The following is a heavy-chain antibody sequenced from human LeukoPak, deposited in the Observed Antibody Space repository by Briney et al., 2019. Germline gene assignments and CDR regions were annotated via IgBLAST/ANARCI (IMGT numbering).Heavy chain of an antibody. CDR3: ARDDSYSGSYYQQDAFDI. CDR1: SGSINDYH. CDR2: IYTSGST. V-gene: IGHV4-4*07. J-gene: IGHJ3*02. Sequence: SETLSLTCTVSSGSINDYHWSWIRQPAGKGLEWIGRIYTSGSTNYNPSLKSRVTMSVDTSKNQFSLKLSSVTAADTAVYYCARDDSYSGSYYQQDAFDIWGQGTMVTVSS. D-gene: IGHD1-26*01.